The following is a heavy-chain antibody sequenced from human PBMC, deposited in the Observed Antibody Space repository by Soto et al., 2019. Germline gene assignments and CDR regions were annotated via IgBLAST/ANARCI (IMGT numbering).Heavy chain of an antibody. V-gene: IGHV1-18*01. CDR3: ARDPRRSTPGTTGDDDFDI. CDR1: GYTFTSYG. CDR2: ISAYNGNT. Sequence: QVQLVQSGAEVKTPGASVKVSCKASGYTFTSYGISWVRQAPGQGLEWMGWISAYNGNTNYAQKLQGRDTMTTDTTTSTAYMELRSLRSDDTAVYYCARDPRRSTPGTTGDDDFDIWGQGTMVTVSS. D-gene: IGHD1-1*01. J-gene: IGHJ3*02.